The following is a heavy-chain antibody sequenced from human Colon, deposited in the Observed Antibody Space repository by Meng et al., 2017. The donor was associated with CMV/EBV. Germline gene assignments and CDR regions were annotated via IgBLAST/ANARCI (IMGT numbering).Heavy chain of an antibody. CDR3: ARDRIDCSGGNCNAVFLDS. CDR2: ISSSGRTI. D-gene: IGHD2-15*01. V-gene: IGHV3-48*03. CDR1: GFNFSKFE. Sequence: SCGASGFNFSKFEMNWVRQAPGKGLEWISYISSSGRTIFDADSVKGRFTVSRDNAKNSLFLEMNNLRVEDTAMYYCARDRIDCSGGNCNAVFLDSWGQGTQVTVSS. J-gene: IGHJ4*02.